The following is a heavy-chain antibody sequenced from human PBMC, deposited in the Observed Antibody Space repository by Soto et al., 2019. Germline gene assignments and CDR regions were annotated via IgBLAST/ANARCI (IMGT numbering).Heavy chain of an antibody. CDR2: IIPIFGTA. J-gene: IGHJ5*02. V-gene: IGHV1-69*06. D-gene: IGHD3-10*01. Sequence: QVQLVQSGAEVKKPGSSVKVSCKASGGTFSSYAISWVRQAPGQGLEWMGGIIPIFGTANYAQKFQGRVTINADKSTSTAYMELSSLRSEDTAVYYCARKLVMVRGRGWFDPWGQGTLVTVSS. CDR3: ARKLVMVRGRGWFDP. CDR1: GGTFSSYA.